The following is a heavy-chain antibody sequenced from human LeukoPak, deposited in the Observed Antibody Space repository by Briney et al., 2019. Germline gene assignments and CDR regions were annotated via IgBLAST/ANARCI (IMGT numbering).Heavy chain of an antibody. J-gene: IGHJ3*02. D-gene: IGHD6-6*01. CDR1: GGSISSYY. CDR3: AGDFRAVRPFGFDM. CDR2: IYFTGST. Sequence: PSETLSLTCTLSGGSISSYYWSWIRQPPRKGLEWIGYIYFTGSTSYNPSLKSRVTISVDTSKNQFSLNLSSVTAADTAVYYCAGDFRAVRPFGFDMWGQGTMVTVSS. V-gene: IGHV4-59*01.